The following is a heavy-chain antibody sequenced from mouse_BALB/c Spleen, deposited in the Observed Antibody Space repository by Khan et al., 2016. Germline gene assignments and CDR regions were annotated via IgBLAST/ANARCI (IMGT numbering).Heavy chain of an antibody. CDR2: IHYSGGT. J-gene: IGHJ4*01. V-gene: IGHV3-1*02. CDR3: TRSHGYYAMDY. CDR1: GYSITSGYS. Sequence: VQLKESGPDLVKPSQSLSLTCTVFGYSITSGYSWHWIRQFPGNKLEWMGYIHYSGGTKYIPSLKSRISITRDTSKNQFFLQLNSVTPEDTATXYCTRSHGYYAMDYWGQGTSVTVSS.